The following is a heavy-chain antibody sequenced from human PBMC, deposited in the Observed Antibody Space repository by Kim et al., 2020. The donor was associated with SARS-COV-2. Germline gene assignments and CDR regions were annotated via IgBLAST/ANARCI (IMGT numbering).Heavy chain of an antibody. Sequence: GGSLRLSCAASGLTFSGSAMHWVRQASGKGLEWVGRIRSKANSYATAYAASVKGRFTISRDDSKTTAYLQMNSLKTEDTAVYYCHEAGDYYYYGMDIWGQGTTVTVSS. J-gene: IGHJ6*02. CDR1: GLTFSGSA. CDR2: IRSKANSYAT. CDR3: HEAGDYYYYGMDI. V-gene: IGHV3-73*01. D-gene: IGHD6-13*01.